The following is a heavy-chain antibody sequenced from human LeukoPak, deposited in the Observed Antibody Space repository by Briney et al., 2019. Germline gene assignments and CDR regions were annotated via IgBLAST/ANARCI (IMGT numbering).Heavy chain of an antibody. V-gene: IGHV1-2*02. CDR2: INPNSGGT. CDR3: ARNTYYYDNSAGTFDF. J-gene: IGHJ4*02. D-gene: IGHD3-22*01. Sequence: ASVKVSCKASGYTFTGYYTHWVRQAPGQGLEWMGWINPNSGGTNYAQKFQGRVTMTRDTSISTAYMELSRLTSDDTAVFYCARNTYYYDNSAGTFDFWGQGTLVTVSS. CDR1: GYTFTGYY.